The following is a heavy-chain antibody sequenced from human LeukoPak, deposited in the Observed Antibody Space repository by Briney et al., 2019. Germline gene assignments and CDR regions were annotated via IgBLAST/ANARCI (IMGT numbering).Heavy chain of an antibody. CDR1: GGSISSYY. D-gene: IGHD4-11*01. CDR2: IYTGGST. CDR3: ARGYSNYADFDY. J-gene: IGHJ4*02. Sequence: SETLSLTCTVSGGSISSYYWSWIRQPAGKGLEWIGRIYTGGSTNYNPSLKSRVTMSVDTSKNQFSLKLSSVTAADTAVYYCARGYSNYADFDYWGQGTLVTVSS. V-gene: IGHV4-4*07.